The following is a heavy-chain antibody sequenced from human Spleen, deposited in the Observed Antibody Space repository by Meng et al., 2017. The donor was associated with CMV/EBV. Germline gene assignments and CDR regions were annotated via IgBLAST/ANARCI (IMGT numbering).Heavy chain of an antibody. CDR3: NTDSLVLNY. Sequence: GESLKISCTASGFTFGDYAMSWVRQAPGKGLEWVGFIRSKAYGGTTEYAASVKGRFTISRDDSKNTLFLQMNSLKTEDTAVYYCNTDSLVLNYWGQGTLVTVSS. D-gene: IGHD4/OR15-4a*01. V-gene: IGHV3-49*04. CDR2: IRSKAYGGTT. CDR1: GFTFGDYA. J-gene: IGHJ4*02.